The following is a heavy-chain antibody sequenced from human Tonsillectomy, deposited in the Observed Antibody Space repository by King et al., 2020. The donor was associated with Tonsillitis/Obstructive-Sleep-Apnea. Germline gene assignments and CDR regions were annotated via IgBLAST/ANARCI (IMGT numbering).Heavy chain of an antibody. CDR2: MYAGDSDA. CDR1: GYTFTNYW. CDR3: ARVGPPDLRGNAPGIQFHYMDV. V-gene: IGHV5-51*01. D-gene: IGHD1-1*01. Sequence: VQLVESGAEVKKPGESLKISCLGSGYTFTNYWIAWVRQMPGKGLESMGIMYAGDSDARYSPAFHGQITFSADRSVNTAYLQWSSLKASDTAIYYCARVGPPDLRGNAPGIQFHYMDVWGKGTTVTVSS. J-gene: IGHJ6*03.